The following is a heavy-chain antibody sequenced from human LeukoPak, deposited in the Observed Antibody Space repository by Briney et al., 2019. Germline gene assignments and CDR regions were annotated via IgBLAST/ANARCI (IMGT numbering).Heavy chain of an antibody. CDR2: IYYSGST. D-gene: IGHD3-10*01. CDR1: GGSISSSSYY. Sequence: SETLSLTRTVSGGSISSSSYYWGWIRQPPGKGLEWIGSIYYSGSTYYYPSLKSRVTISVDTSKNQFSLKLSSVTAADTAVYYCASFNYYGSGSYRDYWGQGTLVTVSS. CDR3: ASFNYYGSGSYRDY. J-gene: IGHJ4*02. V-gene: IGHV4-39*01.